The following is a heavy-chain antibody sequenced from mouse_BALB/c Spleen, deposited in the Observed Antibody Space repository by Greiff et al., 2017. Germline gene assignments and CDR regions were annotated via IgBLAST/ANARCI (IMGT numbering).Heavy chain of an antibody. V-gene: IGHV5-17*02. Sequence: VQLQQSGGGLVQPGGSRKLSCAASGFTFSSFGMHWVRQAPEKGLEWVAYISSGSSTIYYADTVKGRFTISRDNPKNTLFLQMTSLRSEDTAMYYCARDRNYFDYWGQGTTLTVSS. J-gene: IGHJ2*01. CDR2: ISSGSSTI. CDR3: ARDRNYFDY. CDR1: GFTFSSFG.